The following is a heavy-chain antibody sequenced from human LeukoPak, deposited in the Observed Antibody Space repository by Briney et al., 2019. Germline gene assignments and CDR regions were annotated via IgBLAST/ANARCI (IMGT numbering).Heavy chain of an antibody. CDR2: IYPRDGST. V-gene: IGHV1-46*01. D-gene: IGHD6-19*01. CDR3: ARVAVAGTSFDY. J-gene: IGHJ4*02. Sequence: ASVKVSCKASGYTFTSNYIHWVRQAPGQGLEWMGMIYPRDGSTSYAQKFQGRVTATRDTSTSTVHMELSGLRSEDTAVYYCARVAVAGTSFDYWGQGTLVTVSS. CDR1: GYTFTSNY.